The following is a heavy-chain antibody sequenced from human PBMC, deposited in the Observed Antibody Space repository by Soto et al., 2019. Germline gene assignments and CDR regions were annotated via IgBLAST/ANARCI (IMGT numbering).Heavy chain of an antibody. CDR3: ARDPRGYSGYADP. CDR1: GYTFTSYA. V-gene: IGHV1-18*01. Sequence: ASVKVSCKASGYTFTSYAMHCVRQAPGQRLEWMGWINAYNGNTNYAQKLQGRVTMTTDTSTSTAYMELRSLRSDDTAVYYCARDPRGYSGYADPWGQGTLVTVSS. J-gene: IGHJ5*02. D-gene: IGHD5-12*01. CDR2: INAYNGNT.